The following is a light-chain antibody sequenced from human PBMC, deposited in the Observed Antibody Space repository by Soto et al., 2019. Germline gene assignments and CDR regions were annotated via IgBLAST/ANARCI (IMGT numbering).Light chain of an antibody. Sequence: IQLTQSPSSLSASVGDRVTVTCRASQNISSYLAWYQQSPGRAPKLLIYLASTLESGIPSRFSGSGSGTDFAFTISSLQPEDFATYYCQQLESDPPWTFGQGTKVEIK. CDR2: LAS. V-gene: IGKV1-9*01. CDR3: QQLESDPPWT. J-gene: IGKJ1*01. CDR1: QNISSY.